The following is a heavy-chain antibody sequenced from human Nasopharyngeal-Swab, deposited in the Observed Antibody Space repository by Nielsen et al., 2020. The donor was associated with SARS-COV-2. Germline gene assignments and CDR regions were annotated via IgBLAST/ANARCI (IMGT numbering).Heavy chain of an antibody. J-gene: IGHJ6*03. Sequence: SETLSLTCTVSGGSISSSSYYWGWIRQPPGKGLEWSGSIYYSGSTYYNPSLKSRVTISVDTSTNQFSLKLGSVTAADTAVYYCARERGRGGIWNYYYYYMDVWGKGTTVTVSS. D-gene: IGHD3-10*01. CDR1: GGSISSSSYY. V-gene: IGHV4-39*07. CDR2: IYYSGST. CDR3: ARERGRGGIWNYYYYYMDV.